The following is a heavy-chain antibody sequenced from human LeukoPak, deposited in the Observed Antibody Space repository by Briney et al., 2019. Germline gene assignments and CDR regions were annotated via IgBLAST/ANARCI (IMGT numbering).Heavy chain of an antibody. CDR2: ISTNGGST. V-gene: IGHV3-23*01. CDR1: GFTFSSYA. CDR3: ARDRDSSGYFDY. J-gene: IGHJ4*02. D-gene: IGHD3-22*01. Sequence: GGSLRLSCAASGFTFSSYAMSWVRQAPGKGLEWVSGISTNGGSTSYADSVKGRFTISRDNAKNSLYLQVNSLRAEDTAVYYCARDRDSSGYFDYWGQGTLVTVSS.